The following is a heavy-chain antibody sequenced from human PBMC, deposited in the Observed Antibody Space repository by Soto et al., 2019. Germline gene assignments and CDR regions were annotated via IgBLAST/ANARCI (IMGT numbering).Heavy chain of an antibody. CDR3: ARDKGTPEYFQH. Sequence: SETLSLTCTVSGGSISSGDYYWSWIRQPPGKGLEWIGYIYYSGSTYYNPSLKSRVTISVDTSKNQFSLKLSSVTAADTAVYYCARDKGTPEYFQHWGQGTLVTVSS. J-gene: IGHJ1*01. CDR1: GGSISSGDYY. CDR2: IYYSGST. V-gene: IGHV4-30-4*01. D-gene: IGHD1-1*01.